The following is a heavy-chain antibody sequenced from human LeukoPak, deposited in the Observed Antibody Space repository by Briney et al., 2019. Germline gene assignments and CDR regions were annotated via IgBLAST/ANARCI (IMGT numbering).Heavy chain of an antibody. CDR1: GYTFTGYY. CDR2: INPNSGGT. D-gene: IGHD6-13*01. Sequence: ASVRVSCKASGYTFTGYYMHWVRQAPGQGLEWMGRINPNSGGTNYAQKFQGRVTMTRDTSISTAYMELSRLRSDDTAVCYCARDKVAAADGWFDPWGQGTLVTVSS. CDR3: ARDKVAAADGWFDP. V-gene: IGHV1-2*06. J-gene: IGHJ5*02.